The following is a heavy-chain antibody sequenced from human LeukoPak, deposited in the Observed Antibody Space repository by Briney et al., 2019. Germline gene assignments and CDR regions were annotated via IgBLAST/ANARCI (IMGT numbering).Heavy chain of an antibody. CDR1: GFTFSSYS. Sequence: PGGSLRLSCAASGFTFSSYSMNWVRQAPGKGLEWVSVIYSGGSTYYADSVKGRFTISRDNSKNTLYLQMNSLRAEDTAVYYCAKFYGYMDVWGKGTTVTVSS. CDR3: AKFYGYMDV. CDR2: IYSGGST. D-gene: IGHD4-17*01. V-gene: IGHV3-23*03. J-gene: IGHJ6*03.